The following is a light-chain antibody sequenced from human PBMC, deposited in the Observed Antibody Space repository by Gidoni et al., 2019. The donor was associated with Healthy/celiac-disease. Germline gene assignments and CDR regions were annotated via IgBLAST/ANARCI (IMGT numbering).Light chain of an antibody. CDR3: CSYAGSSISYV. J-gene: IGLJ1*01. Sequence: QSALTQPASVSGSPRQPITISCTGTSSDVGSYNLVSWYQQHPGKAPKLMIYEGSKRPSGVSNRFSGSKSGNTASLTISGLQAEDEADYYCCSYAGSSISYVFGTGTKVTVL. V-gene: IGLV2-23*01. CDR1: SSDVGSYNL. CDR2: EGS.